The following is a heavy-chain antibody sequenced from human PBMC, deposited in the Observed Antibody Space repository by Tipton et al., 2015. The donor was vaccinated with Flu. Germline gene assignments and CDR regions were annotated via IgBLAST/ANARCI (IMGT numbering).Heavy chain of an antibody. CDR1: GYSISSGYY. CDR2: IYHSGST. Sequence: TLSLTCAVSGYSISSGYYWGWIRQPPGKGLEWIGSIYHSGSTYYNPSLKSRVTISVDTSKNQFSLKLSSVTAADTAVYYCARTIVVVSYFDYWGLGTLVTVSS. J-gene: IGHJ4*02. CDR3: ARTIVVVSYFDY. D-gene: IGHD3-22*01. V-gene: IGHV4-38-2*01.